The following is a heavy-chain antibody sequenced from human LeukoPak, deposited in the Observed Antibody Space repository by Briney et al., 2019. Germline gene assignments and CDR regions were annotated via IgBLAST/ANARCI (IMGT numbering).Heavy chain of an antibody. Sequence: SETLSLTCTVSGGSISSSSYYWGWIRQPPGKGLEWIGSIYYSGSTYYNPSLKSRVTISVDTSKNQFSLKLSSVTAADTAVYYCARPVHTSPWVDTAMASYSTWGQGTLVTVSS. J-gene: IGHJ5*02. CDR2: IYYSGST. V-gene: IGHV4-39*01. CDR1: GGSISSSSYY. D-gene: IGHD5-18*01. CDR3: ARPVHTSPWVDTAMASYST.